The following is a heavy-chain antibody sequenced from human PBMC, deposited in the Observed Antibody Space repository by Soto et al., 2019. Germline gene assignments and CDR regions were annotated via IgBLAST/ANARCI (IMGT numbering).Heavy chain of an antibody. CDR3: ARDAERVPAAFDS. V-gene: IGHV4-30-2*01. CDR2: IYHSGST. J-gene: IGHJ4*02. D-gene: IGHD2-2*01. Sequence: QLQLQESGSGLVKPSQTLSLTCAVSGGSMSSGVYSWNWLRQPPGKGLEWIGYIYHSGSTYYNPSLKSRVTISLDMSKNQFSLNLSSVTAADTAVYYCARDAERVPAAFDSWGQGTLVTVSS. CDR1: GGSMSSGVYS.